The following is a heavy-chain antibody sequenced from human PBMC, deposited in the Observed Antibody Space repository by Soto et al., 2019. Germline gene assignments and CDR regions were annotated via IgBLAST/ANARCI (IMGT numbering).Heavy chain of an antibody. CDR2: ISYDGSNK. V-gene: IGHV3-30*18. D-gene: IGHD3-22*01. J-gene: IGHJ4*02. CDR1: GFTFSSYG. Sequence: PGGSLRLSCAASGFTFSSYGMHWVRQAPGKGLELVAVISYDGSNKYYADSVKGRFTISRDNSKNTLYLQMNSLRAEDTAVYYCAKAANYYDSSGYLDYWGQGT. CDR3: AKAANYYDSSGYLDY.